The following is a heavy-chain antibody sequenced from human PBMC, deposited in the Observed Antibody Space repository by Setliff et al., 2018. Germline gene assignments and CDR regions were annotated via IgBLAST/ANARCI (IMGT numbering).Heavy chain of an antibody. CDR3: ARDPGWFGELLGYFDY. Sequence: ASVKVSCKASGYTFASYGISWVRQAPGQGLEWMGWISAYIGNTNYAQKLQGRVTMTTDTSTSTAYMELRSLRSDDTAVYYCARDPGWFGELLGYFDYWGQGTLVTVSS. V-gene: IGHV1-18*01. D-gene: IGHD3-10*01. CDR1: GYTFASYG. J-gene: IGHJ4*02. CDR2: ISAYIGNT.